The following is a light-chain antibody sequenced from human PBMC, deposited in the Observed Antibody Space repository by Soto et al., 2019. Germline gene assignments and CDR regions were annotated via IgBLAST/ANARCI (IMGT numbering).Light chain of an antibody. CDR1: SCDVGGYDY. CDR2: EVS. V-gene: IGLV2-8*01. J-gene: IGLJ2*01. CDR3: SSYAGRNIVL. Sequence: QSALTQPPSASGSPGQWVTISCSGTSCDVGGYDYVSWYQQHPGTASKLMVYEVSKQPSGVPDRFSGSKSGTTAPLTGSGLPAEDEADYYCSSYAGRNIVLFGGGTKLTVL.